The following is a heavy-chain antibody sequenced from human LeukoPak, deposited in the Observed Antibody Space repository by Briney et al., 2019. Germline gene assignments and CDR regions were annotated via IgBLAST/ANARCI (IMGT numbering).Heavy chain of an antibody. Sequence: QPGGSLRLSCAASGFTFSSYEMNWVRQAPGKGLEWVSYISSSGSTIYSADSVKGRFTTSRDNAKNSLYLQMNSLRAEDTAVYYCARALRHIPGYTFDYWGQGTLVTVSS. V-gene: IGHV3-48*03. CDR3: ARALRHIPGYTFDY. J-gene: IGHJ4*02. CDR1: GFTFSSYE. CDR2: ISSSGSTI. D-gene: IGHD2-21*01.